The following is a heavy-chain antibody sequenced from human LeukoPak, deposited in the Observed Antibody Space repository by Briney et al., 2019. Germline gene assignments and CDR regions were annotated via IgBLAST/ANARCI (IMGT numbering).Heavy chain of an antibody. CDR2: ISSSTSII. Sequence: PGGSLRLPWAASGFTFSTYSMNWVRQAPGKGLGWVSYISSSTSIIYYADSVKGRFTISRDNSKNTLYLQMSSLRAEDTAVYYCAKDYSPFDYWGEGTLVTVSS. CDR1: GFTFSTYS. CDR3: AKDYSPFDY. D-gene: IGHD2-21*01. J-gene: IGHJ4*02. V-gene: IGHV3-48*01.